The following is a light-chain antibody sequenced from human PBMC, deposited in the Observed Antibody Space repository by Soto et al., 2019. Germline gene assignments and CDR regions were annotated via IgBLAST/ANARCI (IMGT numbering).Light chain of an antibody. J-gene: IGKJ2*01. CDR3: QQFATSPPMYT. CDR1: QSVSSSY. CDR2: GTS. Sequence: ESVLTQSPGTLSLSPGERATLSCRASQSVSSSYLAWYQQKPGQAPRLLIYGTSSRATGTPDRFSGSGSGTDFTLTISRLEPEDFAVYYCQQFATSPPMYTFGQGTKLEIK. V-gene: IGKV3-20*01.